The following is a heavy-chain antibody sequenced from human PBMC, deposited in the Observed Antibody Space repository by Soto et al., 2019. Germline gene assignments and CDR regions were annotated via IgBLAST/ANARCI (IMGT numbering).Heavy chain of an antibody. CDR3: AKDSPGFWSMHPTFHP. Sequence: VGSLRLSCASSVFTFSSYAMSCVRQSPGKWLEWVSGISGGGGNTYYADSVKGRFTISRDNSKNTVYLQMNSLRAEDTAIYFCAKDSPGFWSMHPTFHPWGQGTPVIVS. D-gene: IGHD3-3*01. CDR1: VFTFSSYA. J-gene: IGHJ5*02. V-gene: IGHV3-23*01. CDR2: ISGGGGNT.